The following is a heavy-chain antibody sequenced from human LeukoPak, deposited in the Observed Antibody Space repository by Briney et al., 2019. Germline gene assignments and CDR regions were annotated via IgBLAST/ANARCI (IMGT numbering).Heavy chain of an antibody. CDR3: ARGQYNRPHGYTAYDY. J-gene: IGHJ4*02. V-gene: IGHV1-18*01. CDR1: GYTFTSYG. Sequence: ASVTVSCTASGYTFTSYGISWVRQAPGQGLEWMGWISAYNGNTNYAQKLQGRVTMTTDTSTSTAYMELRSLRSDDTAVYYCARGQYNRPHGYTAYDYWGQGTLVTVSS. D-gene: IGHD1-1*01. CDR2: ISAYNGNT.